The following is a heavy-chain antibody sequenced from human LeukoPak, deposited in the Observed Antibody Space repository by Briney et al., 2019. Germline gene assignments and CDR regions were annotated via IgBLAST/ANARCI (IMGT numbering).Heavy chain of an antibody. CDR1: GGSISSYY. V-gene: IGHV4-59*01. CDR2: IYYSGST. J-gene: IGHJ5*02. D-gene: IGHD2-21*01. Sequence: PSETLSLTCTVSGGSISSYYWSWIRQPPGKGLEWIGYIYYSGSTNYNPSLKSRVTISVDTSKNQFSLKPSSVTAADTAVYYCARAYCGGDCYPPYNWFDPWGQGTLVTASS. CDR3: ARAYCGGDCYPPYNWFDP.